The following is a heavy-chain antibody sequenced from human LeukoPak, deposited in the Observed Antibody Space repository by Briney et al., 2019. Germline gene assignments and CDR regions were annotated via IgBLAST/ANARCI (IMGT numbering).Heavy chain of an antibody. Sequence: GGSLRLSCAASGFTFSDYSMNWVRQAPGKGLGWVSYISSGSGTTIYYGDSVRGRFTISRDDAENLLYLQMSNLRAEDMAVYYCARTHPGRWYFDLWGRGTLVTVSS. V-gene: IGHV3-48*04. CDR2: ISSGSGTTI. J-gene: IGHJ2*01. CDR1: GFTFSDYS. CDR3: ARTHPGRWYFDL.